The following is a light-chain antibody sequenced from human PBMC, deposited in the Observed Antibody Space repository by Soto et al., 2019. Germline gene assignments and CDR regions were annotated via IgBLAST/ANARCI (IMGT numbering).Light chain of an antibody. CDR2: DPS. J-gene: IGKJ5*01. Sequence: EIVWTQSPATLSLSPGERATLSCRASQSVSSYLAWYQQKPGQAPRLLIYDPSYRSTGIPARFSVSGSGTDFLLNISRLEPEDFAFYYCQPRSNWPPTFGQGTRLEFK. V-gene: IGKV3-11*01. CDR3: QPRSNWPPT. CDR1: QSVSSY.